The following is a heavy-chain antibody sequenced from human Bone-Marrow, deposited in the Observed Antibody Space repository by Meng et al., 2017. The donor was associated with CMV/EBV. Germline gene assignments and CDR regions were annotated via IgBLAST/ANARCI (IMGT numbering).Heavy chain of an antibody. D-gene: IGHD1-26*01. CDR3: ARHELGATGLSGFDP. J-gene: IGHJ5*02. CDR1: GGSISSYY. CDR2: VYYSGST. V-gene: IGHV4-59*08. Sequence: SETLSLTCTVSGGSISSYYWSWVRQPPGKGLEWIAYVYYSGSTHHNPSLKSRVTISIDTSKNQFSLRLSSVTAADAAVYYCARHELGATGLSGFDPWGQGTLVTVSS.